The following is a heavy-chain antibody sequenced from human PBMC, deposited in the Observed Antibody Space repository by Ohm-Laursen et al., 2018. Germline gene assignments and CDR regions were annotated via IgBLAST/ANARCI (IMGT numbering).Heavy chain of an antibody. Sequence: SLRLSCAASGFTFDDYAMHWVRQAPGKGLEWVSGISWNSGSIGYADSVKGRFTISKDNAKNSLYLQMNSLRAEDTALYYCAKDSLGGDFWSGYYYYYGMDVWGQGTTVTVSS. CDR1: GFTFDDYA. V-gene: IGHV3-9*01. CDR3: AKDSLGGDFWSGYYYYYGMDV. D-gene: IGHD3-3*01. J-gene: IGHJ6*02. CDR2: ISWNSGSI.